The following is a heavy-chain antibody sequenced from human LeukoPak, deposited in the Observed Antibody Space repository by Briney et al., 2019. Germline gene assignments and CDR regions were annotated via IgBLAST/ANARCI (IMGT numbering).Heavy chain of an antibody. Sequence: PSETLSLTCTVSGGSISSGSYYWSWIRQPPGKGLEWIGYIYYSGSTNYNPSLKSRVTISVDTSKNQFSLKLSSVTAADTAVYYCARDYYGSGSYRTFDPWGQGTLVTVSS. CDR1: GGSISSGSYY. CDR3: ARDYYGSGSYRTFDP. J-gene: IGHJ5*02. CDR2: IYYSGST. D-gene: IGHD3-10*01. V-gene: IGHV4-61*01.